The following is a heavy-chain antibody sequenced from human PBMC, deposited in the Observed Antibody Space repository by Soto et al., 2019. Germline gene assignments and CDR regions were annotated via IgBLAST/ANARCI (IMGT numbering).Heavy chain of an antibody. Sequence: ETLSLTCAVSSGSISSSNWWSWVRQPPGKGLEWIGEIYHSGSTNYNPSLKSRVTISVDKSKNQFSLKLSSVTAADTAVYYCARGGRFGEFYYYYMDVWGKGTTVTVSS. V-gene: IGHV4-4*02. D-gene: IGHD3-10*01. CDR2: IYHSGST. CDR1: SGSISSSNW. CDR3: ARGGRFGEFYYYYMDV. J-gene: IGHJ6*03.